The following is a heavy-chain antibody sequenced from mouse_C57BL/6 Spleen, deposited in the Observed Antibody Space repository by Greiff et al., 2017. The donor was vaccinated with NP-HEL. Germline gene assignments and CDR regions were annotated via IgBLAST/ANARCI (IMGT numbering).Heavy chain of an antibody. CDR3: ARGNYYGSSYVAWFAY. CDR1: GYTFTDYN. J-gene: IGHJ3*01. CDR2: INPNNGGT. Sequence: EVQLQQSGPELVKPGASVKIPCKASGYTFTDYNMDWVKQSHGKSLEWIGDINPNNGGTIYNQKFKGKATLTVDKSSSTAYMELRSLTSEDTAVYYCARGNYYGSSYVAWFAYWGQRTLVTVSA. D-gene: IGHD1-1*01. V-gene: IGHV1-18*01.